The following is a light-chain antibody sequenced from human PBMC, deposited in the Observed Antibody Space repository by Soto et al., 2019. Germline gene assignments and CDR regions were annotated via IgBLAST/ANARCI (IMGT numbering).Light chain of an antibody. CDR3: QQYDNLPWT. V-gene: IGKV1-33*01. Sequence: DIQMTQSPSSLSASVGDRVTITCQASQDISNYLNWYQQKPGKAPKLLIYDASNLETGVPSRFSGRGYGTDFTFTISSLQPEDIATYYCQQYDNLPWTFGQGTKVDIK. J-gene: IGKJ1*01. CDR2: DAS. CDR1: QDISNY.